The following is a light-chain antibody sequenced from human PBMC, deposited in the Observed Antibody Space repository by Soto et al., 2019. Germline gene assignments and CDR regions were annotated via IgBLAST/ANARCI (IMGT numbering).Light chain of an antibody. CDR3: QQYDNLSSVT. J-gene: IGKJ5*01. CDR1: EDISIP. V-gene: IGKV1-33*01. Sequence: IQMTQTPSSLSASVGERVTITCHASEDISIPLHWYQQKPGKAPQLLIYDASHLERGVPSRFSGSVSGTDFTFPIRTLQPEDLATNYCQQYDNLSSVTFGQGTRLEIK. CDR2: DAS.